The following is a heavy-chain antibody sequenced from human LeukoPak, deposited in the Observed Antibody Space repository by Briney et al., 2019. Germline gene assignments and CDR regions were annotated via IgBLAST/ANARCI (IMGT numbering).Heavy chain of an antibody. D-gene: IGHD3-22*01. CDR2: ISAYNGNT. Sequence: ASVKVSCKASGYTFTSYGISWVRQAPGQGLEWMGWISAYNGNTNYAQKLQGRVTMTTDTSTSTAYMELRSLRSDDTAVYYCARDPGHYYDSSGYYLGHWFDPWGQGTLVTVSS. CDR3: ARDPGHYYDSSGYYLGHWFDP. J-gene: IGHJ5*02. CDR1: GYTFTSYG. V-gene: IGHV1-18*01.